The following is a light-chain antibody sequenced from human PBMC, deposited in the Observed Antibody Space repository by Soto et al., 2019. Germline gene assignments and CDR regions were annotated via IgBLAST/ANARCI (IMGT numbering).Light chain of an antibody. CDR3: QSYDTGLTGHVL. Sequence: QSVLTQPPSVSGAPGQRVTISCSGNSSNIGAGFYVHWYQQLPGAAPKLLIYASTNRPSGVPDRFSGSKSDTSASLAITGLQIDDESDYYCQSYDTGLTGHVLFGGGTKLTVL. J-gene: IGLJ2*01. CDR2: AST. V-gene: IGLV1-40*01. CDR1: SSNIGAGFY.